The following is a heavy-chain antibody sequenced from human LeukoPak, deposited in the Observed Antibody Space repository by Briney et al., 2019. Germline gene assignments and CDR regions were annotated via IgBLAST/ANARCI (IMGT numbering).Heavy chain of an antibody. D-gene: IGHD6-19*01. CDR3: ARVAVAGTGVDY. CDR1: GGTFSSYA. CDR2: IIPIFGTA. V-gene: IGHV1-69*13. Sequence: SVKVSCKASGGTFSSYAISWVRQAPGQGLEWMGGIIPIFGTANYAQEFQGRVTITPDEYTSTAYMELSSLRSEDTAVYYCARVAVAGTGVDYWGQGTLVTVSS. J-gene: IGHJ4*02.